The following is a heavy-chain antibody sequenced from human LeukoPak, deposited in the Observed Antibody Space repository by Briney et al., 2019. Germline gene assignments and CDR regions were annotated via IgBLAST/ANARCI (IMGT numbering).Heavy chain of an antibody. CDR3: AKGKGYSSSWYYFDY. CDR2: ISWNSGSI. V-gene: IGHV3-9*01. D-gene: IGHD6-13*01. J-gene: IGHJ4*02. CDR1: GFTFDDYA. Sequence: PGGSLRLSCAASGFTFDDYAMHWVRQAPGKGLEWVSGISWNSGSIGYADSVKGRFTISRDNAKNSLYLQMNSLRAEDTALYYCAKGKGYSSSWYYFDYWGQGTLVTVSS.